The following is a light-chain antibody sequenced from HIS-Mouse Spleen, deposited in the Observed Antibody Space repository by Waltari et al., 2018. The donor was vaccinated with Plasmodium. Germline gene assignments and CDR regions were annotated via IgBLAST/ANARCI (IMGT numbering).Light chain of an antibody. CDR2: RES. J-gene: IGLJ2*01. Sequence: SYELTQPLSVSVALGQTARITCGGNNIGSKNVHWYQQKPGQAPVLVIYRESNRASGIPERFSGSNSGNTATLTSSRAQAGDEADYYCQVWDSSTVVFGGGTKLTVL. V-gene: IGLV3-9*01. CDR1: NIGSKN. CDR3: QVWDSSTVV.